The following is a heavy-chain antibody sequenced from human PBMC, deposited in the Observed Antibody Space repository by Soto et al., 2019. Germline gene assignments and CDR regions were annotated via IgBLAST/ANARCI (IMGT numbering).Heavy chain of an antibody. CDR1: GFTFSSYA. J-gene: IGHJ2*01. Sequence: EVQLLESGGGLVQPGGSLRLSCAASGFTFSSYAMNWVRQAPGKGLKWVSVISGSGGSTYYADAVKGRFTISRDNSKNTLYRQMNSLRAEDTAVSYCAKRTVGWYFDLWGRGTLVTVSS. V-gene: IGHV3-23*01. CDR3: AKRTVGWYFDL. D-gene: IGHD4-17*01. CDR2: ISGSGGST.